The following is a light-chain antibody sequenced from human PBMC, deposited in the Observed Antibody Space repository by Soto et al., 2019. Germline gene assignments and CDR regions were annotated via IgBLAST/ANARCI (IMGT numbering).Light chain of an antibody. CDR3: LQYNSAQWT. CDR2: VAS. Sequence: DIQMTQSPSSLSASVGDRVTITCRASQGISNYLAWYQQHPGKVPKLLIDVASTLQSGVPSRFSGSGSGTDFTLTISSLQPEGVATYYLLQYNSAQWTFGQGTKVEIK. V-gene: IGKV1-27*01. CDR1: QGISNY. J-gene: IGKJ1*01.